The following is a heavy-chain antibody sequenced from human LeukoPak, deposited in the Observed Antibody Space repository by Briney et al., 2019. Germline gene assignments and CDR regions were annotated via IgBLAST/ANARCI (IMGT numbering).Heavy chain of an antibody. CDR1: GGSISSYY. J-gene: IGHJ2*01. D-gene: IGHD2-21*02. V-gene: IGHV4-59*01. CDR3: ARVPRVVTAIRGYFDL. CDR2: IYYSGST. Sequence: SETLSLTCTVSGGSISSYYWSWIRQPPGKGLEWIGYIYYSGSTNYNPSLKSRVTISVDTSKNQFSLKLSSVTAADTAVYYCARVPRVVTAIRGYFDLWGRGTLVTVSS.